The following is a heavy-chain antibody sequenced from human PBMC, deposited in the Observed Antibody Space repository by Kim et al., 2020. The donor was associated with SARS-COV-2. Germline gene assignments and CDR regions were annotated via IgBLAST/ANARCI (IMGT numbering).Heavy chain of an antibody. CDR1: GGSISSYY. CDR3: ARGVVVSAFDY. J-gene: IGHJ4*02. Sequence: SETLSLTCTVSGGSISSYYWSWIRQPPGKGLEWIGYIYYSGSTNYNPSLKSRVTISVDTSKNQFSLKLSSVTAADTAVYYCARGVVVSAFDYWGQGTLVT. V-gene: IGHV4-59*01. D-gene: IGHD3-22*01. CDR2: IYYSGST.